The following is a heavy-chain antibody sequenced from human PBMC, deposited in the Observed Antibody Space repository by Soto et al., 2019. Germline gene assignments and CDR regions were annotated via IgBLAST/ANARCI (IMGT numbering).Heavy chain of an antibody. CDR3: ARVLYYYDSSGYYPAAFYI. D-gene: IGHD3-22*01. CDR1: GYTFTGYY. Sequence: QVQLVQSGAEVKKPGASVKVSCKASGYTFTGYYMHWVRQAPGQGLEWMGWINPNSGGTNYAQKFQGRVTMTRDTSIRPAYMELSRLRSDDTAVYYCARVLYYYDSSGYYPAAFYIWGQGTMVTVSS. V-gene: IGHV1-2*02. CDR2: INPNSGGT. J-gene: IGHJ3*02.